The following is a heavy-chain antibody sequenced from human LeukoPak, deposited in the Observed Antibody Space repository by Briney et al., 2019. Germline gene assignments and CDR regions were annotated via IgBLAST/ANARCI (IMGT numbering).Heavy chain of an antibody. J-gene: IGHJ3*02. V-gene: IGHV1-8*01. D-gene: IGHD1-26*01. CDR1: GYTFTSYD. Sequence: GASVKVSCKASGYTFTSYDFNWVRQATGQGLEWMGWMNPNSGNTGYAQKFQGRVTMTRNTSISTAYMELSSLRSEDTAVYYCARASTLEPRIVGASGAFDIWGQGTMVTVSS. CDR3: ARASTLEPRIVGASGAFDI. CDR2: MNPNSGNT.